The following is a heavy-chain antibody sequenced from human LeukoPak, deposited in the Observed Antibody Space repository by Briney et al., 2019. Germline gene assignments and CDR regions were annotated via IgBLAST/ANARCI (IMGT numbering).Heavy chain of an antibody. D-gene: IGHD3-22*01. CDR3: ARGDSRGYYNYYYYMDV. CDR1: GYTFTGYY. J-gene: IGHJ6*03. CDR2: INPNSGGT. V-gene: IGHV1-2*02. Sequence: ASVKVSCKASGYTFTGYYMHWVRQAPGQGLEWMGWINPNSGGTNYAQKFQGRVTMTRDTSISTAYMELSRLRSDDTAVYYCARGDSRGYYNYYYYMDVWGKGTTVTVSS.